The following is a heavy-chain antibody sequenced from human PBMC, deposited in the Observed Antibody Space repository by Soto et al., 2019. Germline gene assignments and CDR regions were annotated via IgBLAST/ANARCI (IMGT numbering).Heavy chain of an antibody. CDR1: GGSISSYY. Sequence: PSETLSLTCTVSGGSISSYYWSWIRQPPGKGLEWIGYIYYSGSTNYNPSLKSRVTISVDTSKNQFSLKLSSVTAEDTPVYYCARGDTIFGVTLGGMDVWGQGTTVTVSS. CDR3: ARGDTIFGVTLGGMDV. J-gene: IGHJ6*02. CDR2: IYYSGST. V-gene: IGHV4-59*01. D-gene: IGHD3-3*01.